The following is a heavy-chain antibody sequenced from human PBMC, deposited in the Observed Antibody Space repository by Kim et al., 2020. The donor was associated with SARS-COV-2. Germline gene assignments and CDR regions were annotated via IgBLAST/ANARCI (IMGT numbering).Heavy chain of an antibody. D-gene: IGHD2-21*01. J-gene: IGHJ6*02. Sequence: GESLKISCKGSGYSFTSSWISWVRQMPGKGLEWMGRIDPSDSYTNDSPSFQGHVTISADKSISTAYLQWSSLKASDTAMYFCHVGVYFYYGMDVWGQGTTVTVSS. CDR1: GYSFTSSW. CDR3: HVGVYFYYGMDV. CDR2: IDPSDSYT. V-gene: IGHV5-10-1*01.